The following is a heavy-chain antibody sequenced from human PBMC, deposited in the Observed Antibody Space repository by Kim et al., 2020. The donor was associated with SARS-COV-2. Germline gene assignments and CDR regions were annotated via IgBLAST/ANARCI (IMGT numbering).Heavy chain of an antibody. CDR2: ISSNGGST. J-gene: IGHJ3*02. V-gene: IGHV3-64*01. CDR1: GFTFSSYA. Sequence: GGSLRLSCAASGFTFSSYAMHWVRQAPGKGLEYVSAISSNGGSTYYANSVKGRFTISRDNSKNTLYLQMGSLRAEDMAVYYCARWDYGDAFDIWGQGTMVTVSS. CDR3: ARWDYGDAFDI. D-gene: IGHD4-17*01.